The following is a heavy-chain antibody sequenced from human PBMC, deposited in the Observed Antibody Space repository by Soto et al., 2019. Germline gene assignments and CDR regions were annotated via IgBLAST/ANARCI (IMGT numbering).Heavy chain of an antibody. CDR3: AAATAWNFHFHY. CDR1: GFTISTHG. D-gene: IGHD1-7*01. J-gene: IGHJ4*02. CDR2: IWYDGSNR. V-gene: IGHV3-33*01. Sequence: QVQLVESGGGLVQPGTSLKLSCAASGFTISTHGMHWVRQAPGKGLEWVANIWYDGSNRFYADSVKGRFTISKDNSKNTLYLQMSSLRAEDTAVYYCAAATAWNFHFHYWGQGTQVTVSS.